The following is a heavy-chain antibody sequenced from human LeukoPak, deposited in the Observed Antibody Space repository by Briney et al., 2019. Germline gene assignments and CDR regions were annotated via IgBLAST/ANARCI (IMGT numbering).Heavy chain of an antibody. J-gene: IGHJ4*02. CDR1: GYTFTGYY. CDR3: ARDLIAAAGNRGDY. V-gene: IGHV1-2*02. CDR2: INPNSGGT. D-gene: IGHD6-13*01. Sequence: EASVKVSCKASGYTFTGYYMHWVRQAPGQGLEWMGWINPNSGGTNYAQKFQGRVTMTRDTSISTAYMELSRLRSDDTAVYYCARDLIAAAGNRGDYWGQGTQVTVSS.